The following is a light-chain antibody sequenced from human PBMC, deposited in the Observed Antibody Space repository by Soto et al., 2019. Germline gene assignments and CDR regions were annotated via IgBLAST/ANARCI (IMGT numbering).Light chain of an antibody. J-gene: IGKJ3*01. Sequence: DIVMTQSPLSLSVTPGEPASISCRSSQSLLHSNGYNYLDWYLQKPGQSPQLLIYLGSNRASGVPDRFSGSGSGTDFTLKISRVEAEDVGVYYRMQALQTLTFGPGTKVDIK. CDR1: QSLLHSNGYNY. V-gene: IGKV2-28*01. CDR2: LGS. CDR3: MQALQTLT.